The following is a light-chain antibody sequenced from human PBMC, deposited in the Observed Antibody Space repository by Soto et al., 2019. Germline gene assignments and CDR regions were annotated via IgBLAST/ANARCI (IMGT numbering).Light chain of an antibody. CDR1: TSDVGDYNY. V-gene: IGLV2-14*01. J-gene: IGLJ1*01. CDR2: EVS. Sequence: QSVLTQPASVSGSPGQPITISCTGTTSDVGDYNYVSWYQQHPGKAPKVMIYEVSHRPSGVSNRFSGSKSGNTASLTISGLQAEDEADYYCGAYRSSSLYVFGAGTKVTVL. CDR3: GAYRSSSLYV.